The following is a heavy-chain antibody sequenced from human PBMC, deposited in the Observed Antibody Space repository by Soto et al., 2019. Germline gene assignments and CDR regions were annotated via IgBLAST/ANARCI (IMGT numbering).Heavy chain of an antibody. J-gene: IGHJ5*02. CDR1: VFSFSSYA. Sequence: QVRLVESGGGVVQPGRSLRLSCTDSVFSFSSYAMYWFRQPPGKGLEWVAVISKDGMNKNYADSVKGRVTVSRDNANYSLNLQLNSLRGEDTAMYYCARDMYSSDYFVKWFEPWGQGTLVTVSS. D-gene: IGHD6-19*01. CDR3: ARDMYSSDYFVKWFEP. CDR2: ISKDGMNK. V-gene: IGHV3-30*04.